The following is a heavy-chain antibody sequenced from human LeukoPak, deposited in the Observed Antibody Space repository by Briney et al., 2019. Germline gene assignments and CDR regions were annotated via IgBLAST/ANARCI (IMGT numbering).Heavy chain of an antibody. CDR2: IYPGDSDT. Sequence: GVSLQISCHGSGYSFTSYWIGWVRPVTGKGLEWMGIIYPGDSDTRYSQSFQGQVTISSDKSISTAYLQWSSLKASDTAMYYCGTVFWSGYYRYFDYWGQGTLVTVSS. J-gene: IGHJ4*02. V-gene: IGHV5-51*01. CDR3: GTVFWSGYYRYFDY. CDR1: GYSFTSYW. D-gene: IGHD3-3*01.